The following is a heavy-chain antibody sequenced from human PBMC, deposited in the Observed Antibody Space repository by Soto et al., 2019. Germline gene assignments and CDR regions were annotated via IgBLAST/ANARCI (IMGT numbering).Heavy chain of an antibody. Sequence: GVSVKVSCKASCYTFTSYGISWVRQAPGQGLEWMGWISAYNGNTNYAQKLQGRVTMTTDTSTSTAYMELRSLRSEDTDVYYCARDSGGYDFWSGYQNYYYYYGMDVWGQGTTVTVSS. CDR1: CYTFTSYG. V-gene: IGHV1-18*04. CDR3: ARDSGGYDFWSGYQNYYYYYGMDV. J-gene: IGHJ6*02. D-gene: IGHD3-3*01. CDR2: ISAYNGNT.